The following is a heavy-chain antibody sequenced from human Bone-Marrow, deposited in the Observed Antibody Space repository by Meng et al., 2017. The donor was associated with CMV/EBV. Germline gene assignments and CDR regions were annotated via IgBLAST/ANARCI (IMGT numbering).Heavy chain of an antibody. D-gene: IGHD1-26*01. V-gene: IGHV3-74*03. CDR1: GFTLTRYW. Sequence: GPVVESGGGLVQPGGSLRLSCAVSGFTLTRYWMHWVREVPGKGLEWVSRIDIDGRDITYADSVRGRFSISRDDAKNTLYLQMNSLRIEDTAVYYCARGVAETLGWEMGYWGQGTLVTVSS. J-gene: IGHJ4*02. CDR3: ARGVAETLGWEMGY. CDR2: IDIDGRDI.